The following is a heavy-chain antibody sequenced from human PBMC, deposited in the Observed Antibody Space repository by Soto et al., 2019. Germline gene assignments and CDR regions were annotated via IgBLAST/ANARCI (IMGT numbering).Heavy chain of an antibody. CDR1: GGTFSSYA. J-gene: IGHJ4*02. CDR2: IIPIFGTA. Sequence: QVQLVQSGAEVKKPGSSVKVSCKASGGTFSSYAISWVRQAPGQGLEWMGGIIPIFGTANYAQKFQGRVXIXAXXSTRTADMELSSLRSEDTAVYYCARERGGLGYSERWGQGTLVTVSS. V-gene: IGHV1-69*12. CDR3: ARERGGLGYSER. D-gene: IGHD5-18*01.